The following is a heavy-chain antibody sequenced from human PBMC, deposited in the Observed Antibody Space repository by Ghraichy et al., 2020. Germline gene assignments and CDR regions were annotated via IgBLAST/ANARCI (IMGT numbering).Heavy chain of an antibody. CDR2: IYHSGST. CDR3: ARGVAPTSWADFDY. CDR1: GGPFRGFY. Sequence: SETLSLTCAVFGGPFRGFYWSWIRQSPGKGLEWIGEIYHSGSTLYNPSLESRVTISADTSKNQFSLRLTSVTAADAAVYYCARGVAPTSWADFDYWGQRTQVTVSS. V-gene: IGHV4-34*01. D-gene: IGHD7-27*01. J-gene: IGHJ4*02.